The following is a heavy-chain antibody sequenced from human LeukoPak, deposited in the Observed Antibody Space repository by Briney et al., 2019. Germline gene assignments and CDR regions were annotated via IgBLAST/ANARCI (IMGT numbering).Heavy chain of an antibody. Sequence: SETLSLTCTVSGGSISSYYWSWIRQPPGKGLEWIGYIYYSGSTNYSPSLKSRVTISVDTSKNQFSLKLSSVTAADTAVYYCASGSGYYVGQFDYWGQGTLVTVSS. CDR2: IYYSGST. J-gene: IGHJ4*02. V-gene: IGHV4-59*01. D-gene: IGHD1-26*01. CDR1: GGSISSYY. CDR3: ASGSGYYVGQFDY.